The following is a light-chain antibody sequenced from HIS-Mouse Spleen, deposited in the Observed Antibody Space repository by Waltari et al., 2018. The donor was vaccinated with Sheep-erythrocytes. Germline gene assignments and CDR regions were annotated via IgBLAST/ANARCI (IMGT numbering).Light chain of an antibody. Sequence: EIVLTQSPATPSLSPGDRATLSCRASQSVRSYLAWYQQKPGQAPRLLIYDASNRATGIPARFSGSGSGTDFTLTISSLEPEDFAVYYCQQRSNWYTFGQGTKLEIK. CDR2: DAS. V-gene: IGKV3-11*01. CDR1: QSVRSY. CDR3: QQRSNWYT. J-gene: IGKJ2*01.